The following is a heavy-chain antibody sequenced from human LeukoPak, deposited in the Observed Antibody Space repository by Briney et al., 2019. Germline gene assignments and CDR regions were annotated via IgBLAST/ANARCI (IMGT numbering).Heavy chain of an antibody. D-gene: IGHD5-12*01. Sequence: SGGSLRLSCAASGFTFSSYAMSWVRQAPGKGLEWVSAISGSGGSAYYADSVKGRFTISRDNSKNTLYLQMNSPRAEDTAVYYCAKANQDGDIVATIQTFGYLGQGTLVTGSS. J-gene: IGHJ4*02. CDR3: AKANQDGDIVATIQTFGY. CDR2: ISGSGGSA. V-gene: IGHV3-23*01. CDR1: GFTFSSYA.